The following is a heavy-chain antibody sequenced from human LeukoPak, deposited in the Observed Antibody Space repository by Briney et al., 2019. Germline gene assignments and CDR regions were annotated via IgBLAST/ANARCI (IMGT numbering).Heavy chain of an antibody. CDR1: GLNFSSYS. J-gene: IGHJ4*02. D-gene: IGHD3-16*02. CDR3: ARASRDYVWGSYRYDFDY. CDR2: ISSSSSYI. Sequence: GGSLRLSCAASGLNFSSYSMNWVRQAPGKGLEWVSSISSSSSYIYYVDSVKGRFTIFRDNAKNSLYLQMNSLRAEDTAVYYCARASRDYVWGSYRYDFDYWGQGTLVTVSS. V-gene: IGHV3-21*01.